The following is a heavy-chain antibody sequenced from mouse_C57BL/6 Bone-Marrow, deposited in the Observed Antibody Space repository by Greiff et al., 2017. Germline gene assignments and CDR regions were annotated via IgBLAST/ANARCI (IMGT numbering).Heavy chain of an antibody. D-gene: IGHD3-2*02. Sequence: QVQLKEPGAELARPGASVKLSCKASGYTFTSYGISWVKQRTGQGLEWIGEIYPRSGNTYYNEKFKGKATLTVDKSSSTAYMELRSLTSEDSAVYFCAREGGQLRLRTWFAYWGQGTLVTVSA. CDR3: AREGGQLRLRTWFAY. J-gene: IGHJ3*01. CDR2: IYPRSGNT. V-gene: IGHV1-81*01. CDR1: GYTFTSYG.